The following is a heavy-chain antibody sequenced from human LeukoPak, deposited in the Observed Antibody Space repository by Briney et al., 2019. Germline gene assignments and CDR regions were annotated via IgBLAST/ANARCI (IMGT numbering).Heavy chain of an antibody. CDR2: ICYSGST. J-gene: IGHJ4*02. D-gene: IGHD7-27*01. Sequence: SETLSLTCTVSGASISSSTDYWGWIRQPPGKGLEWIANICYSGSTYYNPSLKSRVTISVDTSKNQFSLKLSSVTAADTAVYFCARGFRGDNFDYWGQGTLVTVSS. CDR3: ARGFRGDNFDY. V-gene: IGHV4-39*01. CDR1: GASISSSTDY.